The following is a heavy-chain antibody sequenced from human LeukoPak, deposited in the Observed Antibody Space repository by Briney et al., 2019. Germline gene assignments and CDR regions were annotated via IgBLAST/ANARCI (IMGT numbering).Heavy chain of an antibody. V-gene: IGHV3-7*01. D-gene: IGHD3-3*01. CDR3: ARDTTYYDFWSGYYFEYYYYMDV. CDR2: IKQDGSEK. J-gene: IGHJ6*03. CDR1: GFTFSSYW. Sequence: GGSLRLSCAASGFTFSSYWMSWVRQAPGKGLEWVANIKQDGSEKYYVDSVKGRFTISRDNAKNSLYLQMNSLRAEDTAVYYCARDTTYYDFWSGYYFEYYYYMDVWGKGTTVTVSS.